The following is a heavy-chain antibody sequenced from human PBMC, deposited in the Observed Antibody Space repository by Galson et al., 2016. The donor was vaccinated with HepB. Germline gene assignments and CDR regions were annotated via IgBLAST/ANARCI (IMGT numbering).Heavy chain of an antibody. J-gene: IGHJ3*02. CDR2: ISYSGNA. CDR3: ARDQRIGDGYDI. CDR1: GASISSGSHY. Sequence: TLSLTCSVSGASISSGSHYWTWIRQHPGKGLEWIGCISYSGNAYYNPSHKSRLTISLDPSKNQFSLKLTSVTAAATAVYYCARDQRIGDGYDIWGQGTMVTVSS. V-gene: IGHV4-31*03. D-gene: IGHD2/OR15-2a*01.